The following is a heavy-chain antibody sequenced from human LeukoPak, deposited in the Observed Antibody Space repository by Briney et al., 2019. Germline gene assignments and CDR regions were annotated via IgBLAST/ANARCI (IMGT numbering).Heavy chain of an antibody. V-gene: IGHV1-8*03. CDR2: MNPNSGNK. Sequence: ASVKVSCKASGYTFTSYDINWVGQAAGKGVEGMGWMNPNSGNKDYVQKFQGRVTITRNTSMSTAYMELSSLRSDDTAVYYCARSPRWPSVVPAADLDYWGQGTLVTVSS. D-gene: IGHD2-2*01. CDR1: GYTFTSYD. CDR3: ARSPRWPSVVPAADLDY. J-gene: IGHJ4*02.